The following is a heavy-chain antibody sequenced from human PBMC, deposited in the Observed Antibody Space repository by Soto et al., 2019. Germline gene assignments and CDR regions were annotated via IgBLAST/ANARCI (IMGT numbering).Heavy chain of an antibody. CDR1: GGSFSGYY. J-gene: IGHJ6*02. V-gene: IGHV4-34*01. CDR2: INHSGST. Sequence: PSETLSLTCAVYGGSFSGYYWSWIRQPPGKGLEWIGEINHSGSTNYNPSLKSRVTISVDTSKNQFSLKLSSVTAADTAVYYCASLAARLYYYYYGMDVWGQGTTVTVS. CDR3: ASLAARLYYYYYGMDV. D-gene: IGHD6-6*01.